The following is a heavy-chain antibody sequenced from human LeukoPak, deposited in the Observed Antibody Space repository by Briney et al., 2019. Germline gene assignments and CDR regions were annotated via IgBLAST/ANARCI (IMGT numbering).Heavy chain of an antibody. D-gene: IGHD3-10*01. CDR1: GYSFTGHY. CDR2: INPKSGDT. Sequence: APVKVSCKASGYSFTGHYMHWVRQAPGQGLEWMGWINPKSGDTNYAQKFQGRVTMTRDTSISTAYMELSRLRSDDTAVYYCAREGVITMVRGVMADFDYWGQGTLVTVSS. J-gene: IGHJ4*02. V-gene: IGHV1-2*02. CDR3: AREGVITMVRGVMADFDY.